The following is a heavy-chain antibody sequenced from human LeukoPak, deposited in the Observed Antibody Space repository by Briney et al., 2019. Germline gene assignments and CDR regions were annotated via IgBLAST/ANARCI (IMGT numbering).Heavy chain of an antibody. D-gene: IGHD6-19*01. CDR2: IYYSGST. J-gene: IGHJ4*02. CDR1: GGSISSYY. CDR3: ARGENIAVAGDFDY. Sequence: PSETLSLTCTVSGGSISSYYWSWIRQPPGKGLEWIGYIYYSGSTNYNPSLKSRVTISVDTSKNQFSLKLSSVTAADTAVYYCARGENIAVAGDFDYWGQGTLVTVSS. V-gene: IGHV4-59*01.